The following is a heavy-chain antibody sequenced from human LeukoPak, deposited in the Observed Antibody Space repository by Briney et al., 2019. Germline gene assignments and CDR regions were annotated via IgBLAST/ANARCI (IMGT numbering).Heavy chain of an antibody. V-gene: IGHV5-51*01. Sequence: GESLKISCKGSGYSFTSYWIGWVRQMPGKGLGWMGIIYPGDSDTRYSPSFQGQVTISADKSISTAYLQWSSLKASDTAMYYCARRCGGGAGSCYSGAFDIWGQGTMVTVSS. D-gene: IGHD2-15*01. CDR2: IYPGDSDT. CDR3: ARRCGGGAGSCYSGAFDI. CDR1: GYSFTSYW. J-gene: IGHJ3*02.